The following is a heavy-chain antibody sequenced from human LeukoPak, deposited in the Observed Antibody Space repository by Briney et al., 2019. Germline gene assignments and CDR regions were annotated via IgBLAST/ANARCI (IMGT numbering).Heavy chain of an antibody. CDR3: ARSSSSWPPSFDY. J-gene: IGHJ4*02. D-gene: IGHD6-13*01. CDR2: IKQDGSEK. V-gene: IGHV3-7*04. CDR1: GFTFSSYN. Sequence: GGSLRLSCAASGFTFSSYNMNWVRQAPGKGLEWVANIKQDGSEKYYVDSVKGRFTISRDNAKNSLYLQMNSLRAEDTAVYYCARSSSSWPPSFDYWGQGTLVTVSS.